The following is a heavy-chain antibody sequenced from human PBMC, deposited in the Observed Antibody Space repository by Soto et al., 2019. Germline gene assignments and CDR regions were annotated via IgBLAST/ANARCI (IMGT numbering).Heavy chain of an antibody. CDR1: GFTFSSYD. CDR2: IGTAGDT. CDR3: ARGYCSSTSCYYYYYYGMDV. J-gene: IGHJ6*02. D-gene: IGHD2-2*01. V-gene: IGHV3-13*01. Sequence: PGGSLRLSCAASGFTFSSYDMHWVRQATGKGLEWVSAIGTAGDTCYPGSVKGRFTISRENAKNSLYLQMNSLRAEDTAVYYCARGYCSSTSCYYYYYYGMDVWGQGTTVTVS.